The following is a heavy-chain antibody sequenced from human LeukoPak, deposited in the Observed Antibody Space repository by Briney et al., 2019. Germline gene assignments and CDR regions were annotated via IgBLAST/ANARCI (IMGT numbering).Heavy chain of an antibody. D-gene: IGHD6-19*01. Sequence: PSETLSLTCTVSGGSISSSSYYWGWIRQPPGKGLEWIGSIYYSGSTYYNPSLKSRVTMSVDTSKNQFSLKLSSVTAVDTAVYYCARQITGWNNWFDPWGQGTLVTVSS. CDR3: ARQITGWNNWFDP. CDR2: IYYSGST. J-gene: IGHJ5*02. CDR1: GGSISSSSYY. V-gene: IGHV4-39*01.